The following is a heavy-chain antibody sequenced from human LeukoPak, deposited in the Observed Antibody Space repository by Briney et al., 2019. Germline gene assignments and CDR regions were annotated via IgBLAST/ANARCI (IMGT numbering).Heavy chain of an antibody. CDR1: GGSISSYY. CDR2: IYYSGST. V-gene: IGHV4-59*08. Sequence: SETLSLTCTVSGGSISSYYWSWIRQPPGKGLEWIGYIYYSGSTNYNPSLKSRVTISVDTSKNQFSLKLSSVTAADTAVYYCARHWYSSGWYYFDYWGQGTLVTVSS. D-gene: IGHD6-19*01. CDR3: ARHWYSSGWYYFDY. J-gene: IGHJ4*02.